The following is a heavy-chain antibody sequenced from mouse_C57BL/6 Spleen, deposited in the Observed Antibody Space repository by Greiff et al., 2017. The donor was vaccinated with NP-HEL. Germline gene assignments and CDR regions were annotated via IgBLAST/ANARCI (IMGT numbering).Heavy chain of an antibody. Sequence: VQLQQSGAELVRPGASVKLSCTASGFNIKDDYMHWVKQRPEQGLEWIGWIDPENGDTEYASKFQGKATITADTSSNTAYLQLSSLTSEDTAVYYCTTEGTGTGAYWGQGTLVTVSA. J-gene: IGHJ3*01. CDR3: TTEGTGTGAY. V-gene: IGHV14-4*01. D-gene: IGHD4-1*01. CDR1: GFNIKDDY. CDR2: IDPENGDT.